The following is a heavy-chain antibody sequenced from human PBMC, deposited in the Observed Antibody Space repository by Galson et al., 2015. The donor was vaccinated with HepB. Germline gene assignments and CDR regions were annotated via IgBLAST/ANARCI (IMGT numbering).Heavy chain of an antibody. CDR1: GFTFSSYG. D-gene: IGHD3-16*01. CDR3: ARDRFGPLPPFDY. CDR2: ISYDGSNK. Sequence: SLRLSCAASGFTFSSYGMHWVRQAPGKGLGWVAVISYDGSNKYYADSVKGRFTISRDNSKNTLYLQMNSLRAEDTAVYYCARDRFGPLPPFDYWGQGTLVTVSS. V-gene: IGHV3-30*03. J-gene: IGHJ4*02.